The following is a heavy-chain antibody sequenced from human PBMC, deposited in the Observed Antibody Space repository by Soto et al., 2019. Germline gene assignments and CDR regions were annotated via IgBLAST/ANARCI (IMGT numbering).Heavy chain of an antibody. J-gene: IGHJ4*02. D-gene: IGHD5-18*01. V-gene: IGHV2-5*01. CDR1: GFSLTTTGLC. Sequence: QITLKESGPTLVKPTQTLTLTCTFSGFSLTTTGLCVGWIRQHPGKTLEWLASIYWYDFQRYSPSLKSRLTITKDTSKNQVVLTMTSMDPAGTSTYYCAHRHDSSHFDYWGQGILVTVSS. CDR3: AHRHDSSHFDY. CDR2: IYWYDFQ.